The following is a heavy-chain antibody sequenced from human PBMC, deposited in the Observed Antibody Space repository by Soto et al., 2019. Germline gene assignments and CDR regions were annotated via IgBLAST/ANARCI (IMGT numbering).Heavy chain of an antibody. CDR2: IYWDDDK. D-gene: IGHD4-4*01. CDR3: AHRREDSTYFDY. J-gene: IGHJ4*02. Sequence: QITLKESGPTLVKPTQTLTLTCTFSGFSLSTSGVGVGWIRQPPGKALEWFALIYWDDDKRYSPSLKSRLTILKXXSKTQVVLTMTNMDPVDTATYYCAHRREDSTYFDYWGQGILVTVSS. V-gene: IGHV2-5*02. CDR1: GFSLSTSGVG.